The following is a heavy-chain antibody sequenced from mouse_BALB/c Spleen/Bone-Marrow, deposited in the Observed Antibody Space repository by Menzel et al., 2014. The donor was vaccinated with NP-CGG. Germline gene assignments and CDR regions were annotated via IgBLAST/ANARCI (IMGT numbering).Heavy chain of an antibody. CDR3: ARDTLMYFDV. CDR1: GFTFPDYY. Sequence: EVQLQQSGGGLVQPGGSLRLSCATSGFTFPDYYMTWVRQPPGKAFEWLGFIRNKANGYTTEYCASVKGRFTISRDNSQSILYPQMNTLRAEDSATYYCARDTLMYFDVWGAGTTVTVSS. CDR2: IRNKANGYTT. J-gene: IGHJ1*01. V-gene: IGHV7-3*02.